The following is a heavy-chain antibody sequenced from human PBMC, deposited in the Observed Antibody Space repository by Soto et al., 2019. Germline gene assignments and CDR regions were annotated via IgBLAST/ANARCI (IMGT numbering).Heavy chain of an antibody. Sequence: QVQLQQWGAGLLKPSETLSLTCAVYGGSFNGYYWSWIRQPPGKGLEWIGEINHSGSTNYNPSLKSRVTISVDTSKNQFSLKLSSVTAADTAVYYCARGRDIVVVPAAIWFDPWGQGTLVTVSS. V-gene: IGHV4-34*01. CDR1: GGSFNGYY. J-gene: IGHJ5*02. CDR3: ARGRDIVVVPAAIWFDP. D-gene: IGHD2-2*01. CDR2: INHSGST.